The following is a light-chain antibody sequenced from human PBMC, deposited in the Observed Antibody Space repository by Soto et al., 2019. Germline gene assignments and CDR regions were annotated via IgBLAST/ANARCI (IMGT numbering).Light chain of an antibody. CDR2: DVT. J-gene: IGLJ2*01. CDR1: SSDVGVYNY. V-gene: IGLV2-11*01. CDR3: CSYADSASFRVL. Sequence: QSVLTQPRSVSGSPGQSVTISCTGTSSDVGVYNYVSWYQQHPGKAPKLIIYDVTKRPSGVPDLFSGSKSANTASLIISGLQAADEAEYYCCCCSYADSASFRVLFGGGTKLTVL.